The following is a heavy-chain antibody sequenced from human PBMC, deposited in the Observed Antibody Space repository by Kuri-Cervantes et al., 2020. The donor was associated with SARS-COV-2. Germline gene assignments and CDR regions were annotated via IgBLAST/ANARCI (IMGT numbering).Heavy chain of an antibody. Sequence: ESLKISCAVYGGSFSGYYWSWIRLPPGKGLEWIGEINHSGSTNYNPSLKSRVTISVDTSKNQFSLKLSSVTAADTAVYYCASQMGLVVDAFDIWGQGTMVTVSS. CDR1: GGSFSGYY. V-gene: IGHV4-34*01. CDR2: INHSGST. D-gene: IGHD2-8*02. J-gene: IGHJ3*02. CDR3: ASQMGLVVDAFDI.